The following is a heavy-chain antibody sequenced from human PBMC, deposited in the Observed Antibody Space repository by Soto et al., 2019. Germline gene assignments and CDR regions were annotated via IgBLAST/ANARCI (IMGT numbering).Heavy chain of an antibody. J-gene: IGHJ4*02. CDR3: ARVESSGTSKYFIDY. CDR1: GFTFQNYS. Sequence: QVQLVESGGGVVQPGGSLRLSCAASGFTFQNYSMHWVRQAPGKRLEWVAVTSYDGGKMFYADSVQDRFTISRDNSKYTLDLQMNSLRPGDTAVYYCARVESSGTSKYFIDYWGQGTLVTVSS. V-gene: IGHV3-30*03. CDR2: TSYDGGKM. D-gene: IGHD3-10*01.